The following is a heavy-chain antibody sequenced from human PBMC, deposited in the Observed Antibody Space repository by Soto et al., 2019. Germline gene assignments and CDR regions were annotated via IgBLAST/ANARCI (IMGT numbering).Heavy chain of an antibody. CDR3: ARRRGARMANRGVIRKEDAFDI. Sequence: QVQLVESGGGLVKPGGSLRLSCAASGFTFSDYYMSWIRQAPGKGLEWVSYISSSGSTIYYADSVKGRFTISRDNAKNSLYLQMNSLSAEETAVYFCARRRGARMANRGVIRKEDAFDIWGQGTMVTVSS. CDR1: GFTFSDYY. D-gene: IGHD3-10*01. CDR2: ISSSGSTI. J-gene: IGHJ3*02. V-gene: IGHV3-11*01.